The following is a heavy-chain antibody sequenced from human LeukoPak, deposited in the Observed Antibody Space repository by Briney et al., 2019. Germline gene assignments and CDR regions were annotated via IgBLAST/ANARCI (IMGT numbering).Heavy chain of an antibody. Sequence: SETLSLTCTVSGCSISSYYWSWIRQPPGKGLEWIGYIYYSGSTNYNPSLKSRVTISVDTSKNQFSLKLSSVTAADTAVYCCARWYEWGYYGSGSYRWFDPWGQGTLVTVSS. V-gene: IGHV4-59*01. CDR2: IYYSGST. CDR3: ARWYEWGYYGSGSYRWFDP. J-gene: IGHJ5*02. CDR1: GCSISSYY. D-gene: IGHD3-10*01.